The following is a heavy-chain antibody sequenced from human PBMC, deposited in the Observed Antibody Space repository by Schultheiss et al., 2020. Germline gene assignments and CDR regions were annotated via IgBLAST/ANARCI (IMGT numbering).Heavy chain of an antibody. Sequence: GSLRLSCAASGFTFSSYAMHWVRQAPGKGLEWVSSISTSSSYIYYADSVKGRFTISRDNAKNSLYLQMNSLRAEDTAVYYCARSERYCSSTSCARLDYWGQGTLVTVSS. CDR1: GFTFSSYA. CDR2: ISTSSSYI. J-gene: IGHJ4*01. V-gene: IGHV3-21*01. D-gene: IGHD2-2*01. CDR3: ARSERYCSSTSCARLDY.